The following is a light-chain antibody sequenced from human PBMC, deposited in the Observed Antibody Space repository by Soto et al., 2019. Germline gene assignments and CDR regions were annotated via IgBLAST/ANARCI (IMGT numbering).Light chain of an antibody. CDR3: QQYYSNTPT. Sequence: IHISQSPSSLSASVGGRVTITCRASQDINNFLAWFQQKPGKAPKPLIYSASSLQDGVPSRFSGSGSGTDFTLTISCLQSEDLATYYCQQYYSNTPTFGQGTKEDIK. CDR2: SAS. CDR1: QDINNF. V-gene: IGKV1-16*01. J-gene: IGKJ1*01.